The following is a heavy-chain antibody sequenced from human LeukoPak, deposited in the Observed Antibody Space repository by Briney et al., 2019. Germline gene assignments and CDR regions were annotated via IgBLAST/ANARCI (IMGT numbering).Heavy chain of an antibody. D-gene: IGHD5-12*01. CDR2: IIPILGIA. J-gene: IGHJ6*02. CDR1: GGTFSGYA. Sequence: ASVKVSCKASGGTFSGYAISWVRQAPGQGLEWMGRIIPILGIANYAQKFQGRVTITADKPTSTAYMELSSLGSEDTAVYYCARGGVYSGYDHYYYYGMDVWGQGTTVTVSS. CDR3: ARGGVYSGYDHYYYYGMDV. V-gene: IGHV1-69*04.